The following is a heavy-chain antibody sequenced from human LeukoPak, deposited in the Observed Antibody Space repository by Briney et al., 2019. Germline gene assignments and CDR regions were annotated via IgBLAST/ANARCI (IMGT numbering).Heavy chain of an antibody. J-gene: IGHJ4*02. CDR1: GFTFSSYS. CDR3: ARDEDTAMEY. Sequence: GGSLRLSCAASGFTFSSYSMNWVRQAPGKGLEWVSSISSSSSYIYYADSVKGRFTISRDNAKNSLYLLMNSLRAEDTAVYYCARDEDTAMEYWGQGTLVTVSS. CDR2: ISSSSSYI. D-gene: IGHD5-18*01. V-gene: IGHV3-21*01.